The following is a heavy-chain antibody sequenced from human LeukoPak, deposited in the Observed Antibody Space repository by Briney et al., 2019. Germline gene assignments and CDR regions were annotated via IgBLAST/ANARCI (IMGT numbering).Heavy chain of an antibody. CDR3: ARGYSSSWYEPMNWFDP. CDR2: IIPIFGIA. V-gene: IGHV1-69*05. J-gene: IGHJ5*02. CDR1: GGTFSSYA. D-gene: IGHD6-13*01. Sequence: AASVKVSCKASGGTFSSYAISWVRQAPGQGLEWMGGIIPIFGIANYAQKFQGRVTITTDESTSTAYMELSSLRSEDTAVYYCARGYSSSWYEPMNWFDPWGQGTLVTVSS.